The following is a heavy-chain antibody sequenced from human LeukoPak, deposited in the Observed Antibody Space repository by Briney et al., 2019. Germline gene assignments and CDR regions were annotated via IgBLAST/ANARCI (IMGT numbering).Heavy chain of an antibody. D-gene: IGHD6-25*01. V-gene: IGHV4-61*01. CDR1: GGSVSNGSYY. CDR2: MHYSGST. CDR3: ARDSLLRGSGWDYWYFDL. Sequence: SETLPLTCTVSGGSVSNGSYYWSWIRQPPGKGLEWIGNMHYSGSTNYNPSLKSRVTISVDTSMNQFSLVLTSATAADTAVYYCARDSLLRGSGWDYWYFDLWGRGTLVTVSS. J-gene: IGHJ2*01.